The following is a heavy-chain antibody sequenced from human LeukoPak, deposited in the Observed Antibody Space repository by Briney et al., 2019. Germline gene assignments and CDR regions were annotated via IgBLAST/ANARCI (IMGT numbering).Heavy chain of an antibody. CDR1: GFIFSSYG. J-gene: IGHJ4*02. D-gene: IGHD1-1*01. Sequence: GGSLRLSCAASGFIFSSYGMHWVRQAPGKGLEWVAFIRYDGGNRYYADSVKGRFTISRDNSENTLYPQMNSLRVEDTAVYFCAKLRQTGYYFDYWGQGTLVTVSS. CDR3: AKLRQTGYYFDY. CDR2: IRYDGGNR. V-gene: IGHV3-30*02.